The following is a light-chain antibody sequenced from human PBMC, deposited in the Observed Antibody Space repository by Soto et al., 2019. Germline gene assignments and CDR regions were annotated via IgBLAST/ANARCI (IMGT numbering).Light chain of an antibody. V-gene: IGKV3-20*01. CDR3: QQYGSSPPFA. CDR2: GAS. Sequence: EIVLTQSPGTLSLSPGEIATLSFSASQSVSSSYLAWYQQKPGQAPRLLIYGASSRASGIPDRFSGSGSGTDFTLTISRLEPEDFAVYYCQQYGSSPPFAFGPGTKVDIK. J-gene: IGKJ3*01. CDR1: QSVSSSY.